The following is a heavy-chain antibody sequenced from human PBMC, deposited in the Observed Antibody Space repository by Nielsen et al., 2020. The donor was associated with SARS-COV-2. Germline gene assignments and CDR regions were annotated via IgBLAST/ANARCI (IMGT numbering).Heavy chain of an antibody. CDR2: IEEDGSEK. CDR1: GFTLRNYW. CDR3: TRVSSMRLTYMDV. D-gene: IGHD6-25*01. V-gene: IGHV3-7*01. Sequence: GSLRLSCAASGFTLRNYWMNWVRQAPGKGLEWVANIEEDGSEKFYLDSVKGRFTISRDNAKNSLYLQMNSLRAEDTAVYFCTRVSSMRLTYMDVWGQGTTVTVSS. J-gene: IGHJ6*02.